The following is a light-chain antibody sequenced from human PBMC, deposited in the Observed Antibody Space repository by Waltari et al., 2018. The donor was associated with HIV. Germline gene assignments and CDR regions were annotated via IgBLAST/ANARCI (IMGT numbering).Light chain of an antibody. V-gene: IGKV1-33*01. CDR2: DAS. J-gene: IGKJ5*01. Sequence: DIQMTQSPSSLSASLGDRVTISCQASEDIMHYLNWYQQKQGRPPKLLIYDASNLEVGVPSRFSGGGSGTEFTFTISSLQPEDYATYYCQQYDDLPVTFGQGTRLDVK. CDR1: EDIMHY. CDR3: QQYDDLPVT.